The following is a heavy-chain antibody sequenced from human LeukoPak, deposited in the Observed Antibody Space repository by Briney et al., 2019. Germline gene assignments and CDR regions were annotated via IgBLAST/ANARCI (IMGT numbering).Heavy chain of an antibody. Sequence: SQTLSLTCTVSGGSISSGDYYWSWIRQPPGKGLEWIGYIYYSGSTYYNPSLKSRVTISVDTSKNQFSLKLSSVTAADTAVYYCARGLLGPRGYYYYMDVWGKGTRSPSP. CDR3: ARGLLGPRGYYYYMDV. V-gene: IGHV4-30-4*08. J-gene: IGHJ6*03. D-gene: IGHD7-27*01. CDR1: GGSISSGDYY. CDR2: IYYSGST.